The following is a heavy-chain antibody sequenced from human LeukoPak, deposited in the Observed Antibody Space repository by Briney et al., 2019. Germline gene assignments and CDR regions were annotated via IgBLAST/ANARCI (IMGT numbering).Heavy chain of an antibody. CDR1: GFTFSSYA. J-gene: IGHJ4*02. CDR2: ISGSGGST. D-gene: IGHD4-17*01. CDR3: AKFDYGDYPWFSRRIDY. Sequence: PGGSLRLSCAASGFTFSSYAMSWVRQAPGKGLEWVSAISGSGGSTYYADSGKGRFTISRDNSKNTLYLQMNSLRAEDTAVYYCAKFDYGDYPWFSRRIDYWGQGTLVTVSS. V-gene: IGHV3-23*01.